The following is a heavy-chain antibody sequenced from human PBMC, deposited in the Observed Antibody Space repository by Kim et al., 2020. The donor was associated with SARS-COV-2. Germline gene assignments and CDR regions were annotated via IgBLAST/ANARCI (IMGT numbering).Heavy chain of an antibody. J-gene: IGHJ4*02. D-gene: IGHD3-3*01. Sequence: ADSVRVRFTISRDNSRNTLYLQMNSLRAEDTAVYYCASRPLAIFGVAPFDYWGQGTLVTVSS. V-gene: IGHV3-23*01. CDR3: ASRPLAIFGVAPFDY.